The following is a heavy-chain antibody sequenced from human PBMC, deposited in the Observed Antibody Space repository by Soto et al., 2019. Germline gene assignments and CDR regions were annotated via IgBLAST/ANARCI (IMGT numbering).Heavy chain of an antibody. D-gene: IGHD6-13*01. Sequence: GSLRLSCAASGFTFSSFAMSWVRQAPGKGLDWVSAISGSGGSTYSADSVKGRFTISRDNSKNTLYLQMSSLRAEDTAVYYCARGFSAGKGSTPDFWGQGSLVTVSS. CDR1: GFTFSSFA. CDR3: ARGFSAGKGSTPDF. J-gene: IGHJ4*02. CDR2: ISGSGGST. V-gene: IGHV3-23*01.